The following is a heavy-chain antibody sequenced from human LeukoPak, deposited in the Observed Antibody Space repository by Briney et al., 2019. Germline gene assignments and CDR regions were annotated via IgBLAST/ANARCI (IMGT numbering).Heavy chain of an antibody. Sequence: ASVKVSCKASGYTFTNYFMHWVRQAPGQGLEWMAIINPISGSTTYAQKFQGRVTMTTDTSTNTVYMELSSLRSEDTAVYYCARGPDYGGPDYWGQGTLVTASS. CDR3: ARGPDYGGPDY. D-gene: IGHD4-23*01. J-gene: IGHJ4*02. CDR1: GYTFTNYF. V-gene: IGHV1-46*01. CDR2: INPISGST.